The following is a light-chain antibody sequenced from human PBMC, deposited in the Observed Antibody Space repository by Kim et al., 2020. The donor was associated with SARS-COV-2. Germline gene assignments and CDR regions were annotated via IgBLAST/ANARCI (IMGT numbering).Light chain of an antibody. J-gene: IGKJ4*01. V-gene: IGKV3-11*01. CDR3: QHRSNWPLT. Sequence: LSPGETPPHSCRASQSVSSYLALYQQKPGQAPRLLIYDASNRAAGIPARFSGSGSGTDFTLTISSLEPEDSAVYYCQHRSNWPLTFGGGTKVGIK. CDR2: DAS. CDR1: QSVSSY.